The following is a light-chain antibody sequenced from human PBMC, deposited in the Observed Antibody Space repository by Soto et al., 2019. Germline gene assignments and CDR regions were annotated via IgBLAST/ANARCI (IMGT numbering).Light chain of an antibody. CDR2: AAS. V-gene: IGKV1-6*01. Sequence: AIQMTQSPSSLSASVEDRVTITCRASQGIRSELAWYQQKPGKAPNLLIYAASTLQSGVPSRFSGSGSGTDFTLTISSLQPEDFATYYCLHDYNYPRTFGQGTRVEVK. CDR1: QGIRSE. CDR3: LHDYNYPRT. J-gene: IGKJ1*01.